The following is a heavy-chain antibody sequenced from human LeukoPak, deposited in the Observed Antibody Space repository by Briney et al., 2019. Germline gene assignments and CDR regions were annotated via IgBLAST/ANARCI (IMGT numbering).Heavy chain of an antibody. CDR3: ARDWELGY. V-gene: IGHV1-46*03. Sequence: EASVKVSCKASGYTFTSYYMHWVRQAPGQGLEWMGVINPTGDSTNHAQKFQGRVTMTRDTSTSTVYMELTGLTSEDTAVYYCARDWELGYWGQGTLVTVSS. CDR2: INPTGDST. CDR1: GYTFTSYY. D-gene: IGHD1-26*01. J-gene: IGHJ4*02.